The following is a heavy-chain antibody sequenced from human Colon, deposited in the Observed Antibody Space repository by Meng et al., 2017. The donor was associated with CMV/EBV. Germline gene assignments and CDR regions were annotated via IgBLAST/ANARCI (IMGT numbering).Heavy chain of an antibody. CDR3: ATVSSGYYLYFQH. Sequence: QVQRVQSGAEVKKPGASVKVSCKASGYTFTDYCMNWVRQAPGQGLEWMGWINANSGGTNYAQKFQGRVTMTRDTSISTAYMELSRLRSDDTAVYYCATVSSGYYLYFQHWGQGTLVTVSS. D-gene: IGHD3-22*01. CDR1: GYTFTDYC. J-gene: IGHJ1*01. V-gene: IGHV1-2*02. CDR2: INANSGGT.